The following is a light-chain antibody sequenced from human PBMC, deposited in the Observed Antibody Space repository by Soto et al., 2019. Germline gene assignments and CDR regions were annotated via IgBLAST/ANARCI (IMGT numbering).Light chain of an antibody. Sequence: VLTQSPVTLSLSPGDRATLSCRASQSVSTYLAWYRQVPGQPPRLLIYDTPNRAAGIPPRFSGSRSGTDFTLTISSVEPEDFALYYCHQRNTFGQGTRLAIK. CDR1: QSVSTY. J-gene: IGKJ5*01. CDR3: HQRNT. CDR2: DTP. V-gene: IGKV3-11*01.